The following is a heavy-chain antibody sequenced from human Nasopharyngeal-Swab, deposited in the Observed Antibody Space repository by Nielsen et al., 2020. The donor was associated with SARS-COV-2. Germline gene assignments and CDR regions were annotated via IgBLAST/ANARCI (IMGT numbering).Heavy chain of an antibody. CDR3: ARVHTSGWSTFDC. Sequence: GGSLRLSCAASGFTFSTYGITWVRQAPGKGLEWVSSISSTSGYIFYADSVRGRFTISRDNAKNSLYLQMNSLRAEDTALYYCARVHTSGWSTFDCWGQGTLVTVSS. CDR1: GFTFSTYG. CDR2: ISSTSGYI. J-gene: IGHJ4*02. V-gene: IGHV3-21*01. D-gene: IGHD6-19*01.